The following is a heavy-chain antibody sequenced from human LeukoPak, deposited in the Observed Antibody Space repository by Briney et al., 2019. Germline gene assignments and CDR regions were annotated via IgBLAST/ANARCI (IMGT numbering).Heavy chain of an antibody. Sequence: ASETLSLTCTVSGGSISSYYWSWIRQPAGKGLEWIGRMYTSGSTNYNPSLKSRVTMSVDTSNNQFSLKLSSVTAADTAVHYCARVPYYYDSSNDYSGYFDYWGQGTLVTVSS. D-gene: IGHD3-22*01. CDR2: MYTSGST. CDR1: GGSISSYY. J-gene: IGHJ4*02. V-gene: IGHV4-4*07. CDR3: ARVPYYYDSSNDYSGYFDY.